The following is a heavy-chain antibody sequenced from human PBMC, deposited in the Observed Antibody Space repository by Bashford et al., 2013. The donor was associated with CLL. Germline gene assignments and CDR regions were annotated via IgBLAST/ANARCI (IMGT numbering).Heavy chain of an antibody. V-gene: IGHV2-70*04. J-gene: IGHJ4*02. CDR2: IDWEDDK. CDR3: ARSSELGPEIFNY. Sequence: SGPTLVKPTQTLTLTCTFSGFSLTSSGVRVSWLRQPPGRALEWLAQIDWEDDKFYTTSLKTRLTISKDSSKNQVVLTMTDMDPVDTATYYCARSSELGPEIFNYWGRGNPGHRLL. D-gene: IGHD7-27*01. CDR1: GFSLTSSGVR.